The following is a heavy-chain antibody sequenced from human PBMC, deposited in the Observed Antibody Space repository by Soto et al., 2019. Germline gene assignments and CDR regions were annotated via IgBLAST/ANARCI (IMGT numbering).Heavy chain of an antibody. CDR2: ISFEGILT. J-gene: IGHJ5*02. Sequence: VQLVESGGGVVQPGRSLRLSCAGSGFSLGSFGMHWVRQAPGMGREWVGVISFEGILTDYVDSVKARITISRDTSQNTMHLHMSGLSAKDPAVYYCAKGASGGYSRVLRAIASWSQGTLVTVSS. CDR3: AKGASGGYSRVLRAIAS. V-gene: IGHV3-30*18. CDR1: GFSLGSFG. D-gene: IGHD3-22*01.